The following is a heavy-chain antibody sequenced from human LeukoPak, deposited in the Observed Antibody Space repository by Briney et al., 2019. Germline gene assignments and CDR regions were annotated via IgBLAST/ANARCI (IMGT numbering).Heavy chain of an antibody. CDR2: IYHSGST. V-gene: IGHV4-38-2*02. CDR1: GYSIRSGYY. D-gene: IGHD3-22*01. J-gene: IGHJ4*02. Sequence: SETLSLTCTVSGYSIRSGYYWGWIRQPPGKGLEWIGSIYHSGSTYNNPSLKSRINISVDTSKNQFSLKLSSVTAADTAVYYCARDLTMIDYWGQGTLVTVSS. CDR3: ARDLTMIDY.